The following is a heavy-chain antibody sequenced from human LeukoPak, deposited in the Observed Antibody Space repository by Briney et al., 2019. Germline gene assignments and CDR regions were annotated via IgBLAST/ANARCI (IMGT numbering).Heavy chain of an antibody. Sequence: SVKVSCKASGGTFSSYAISWVRQAPGQGLEWMGGIIPIFGTANYAQKFQGRVTITADESTSTAYMELSSLRSEDTAVYYCARDRLTTVDDGAFDIWGQGTMVTVSS. CDR1: GGTFSSYA. J-gene: IGHJ3*02. CDR2: IIPIFGTA. D-gene: IGHD4-17*01. V-gene: IGHV1-69*13. CDR3: ARDRLTTVDDGAFDI.